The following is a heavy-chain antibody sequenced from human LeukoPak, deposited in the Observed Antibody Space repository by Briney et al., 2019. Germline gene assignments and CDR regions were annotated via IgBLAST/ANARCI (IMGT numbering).Heavy chain of an antibody. J-gene: IGHJ4*02. CDR2: IYSGGST. CDR1: GITFSSYS. CDR3: ASSPRIQLWPYPFDY. D-gene: IGHD5-18*01. V-gene: IGHV3-66*01. Sequence: GGSLRLSCVASGITFSSYSMNWVRQAPGKGLEWVSVIYSGGSTYYADSVKGRFTISRDNSKNTLYLQMNSLRAEDTAVYYCASSPRIQLWPYPFDYWGQGTLVTVSS.